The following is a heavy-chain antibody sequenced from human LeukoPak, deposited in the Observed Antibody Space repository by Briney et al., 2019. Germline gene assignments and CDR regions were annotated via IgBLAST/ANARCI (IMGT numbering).Heavy chain of an antibody. CDR2: IWYDGSNK. V-gene: IGHV3-33*01. J-gene: IGHJ4*02. CDR3: ARDGDCSGGSCYFYYFDY. CDR1: GFTFSSYG. D-gene: IGHD2-15*01. Sequence: PGRSLRLSCAASGFTFSSYGMHWVRQAPGKGLEWVAVIWYDGSNKYYADSVKGRFTISRDNSKNTLYLQMNSLRAEDTAVYYCARDGDCSGGSCYFYYFDYWGQGTLVTVSS.